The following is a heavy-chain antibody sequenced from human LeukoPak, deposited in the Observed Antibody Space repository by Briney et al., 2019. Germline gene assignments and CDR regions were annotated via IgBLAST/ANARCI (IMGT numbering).Heavy chain of an antibody. CDR3: ARDRDSGSYFFGNWFDP. Sequence: GASVKVSCKASGGTFSSYAISWVRQAPGQGLEWMGRIIPILGIANYAQKFQSRVTITADKSTSTAYMELSSLRSEDTAVYYCARDRDSGSYFFGNWFDPWGQGTLVTVSS. CDR1: GGTFSSYA. D-gene: IGHD1-26*01. CDR2: IIPILGIA. J-gene: IGHJ5*02. V-gene: IGHV1-69*04.